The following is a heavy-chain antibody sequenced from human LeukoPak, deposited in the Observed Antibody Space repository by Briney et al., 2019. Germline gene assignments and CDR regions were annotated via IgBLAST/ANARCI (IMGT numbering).Heavy chain of an antibody. J-gene: IGHJ5*02. Sequence: SETLSLTCTVSGGSISSGSYYWSWIRQPAGKGLEWIGRIYTSGSTNYNPSLKSRVTMSVDTSKNQFSLKLSSATAADTAVYYCARVTLGWFDPWGQGTLVTVSS. CDR2: IYTSGST. CDR1: GGSISSGSYY. V-gene: IGHV4-61*02. CDR3: ARVTLGWFDP.